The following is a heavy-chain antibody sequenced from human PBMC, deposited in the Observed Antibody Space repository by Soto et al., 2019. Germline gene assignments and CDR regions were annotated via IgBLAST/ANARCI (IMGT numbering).Heavy chain of an antibody. Sequence: QVQLQKSGPGLVKASETLSLTCTVSGGYIRSYYWSWVRQPAGKPLEWIGRIYTSGSTNYNPPLKCQVSMSVDTAKKHFSLEVTSVTAADTAVYYCAREGASGFGMDVWGLGTTVTVSS. D-gene: IGHD1-26*01. CDR1: GGYIRSYY. V-gene: IGHV4-4*07. CDR3: AREGASGFGMDV. CDR2: IYTSGST. J-gene: IGHJ6*02.